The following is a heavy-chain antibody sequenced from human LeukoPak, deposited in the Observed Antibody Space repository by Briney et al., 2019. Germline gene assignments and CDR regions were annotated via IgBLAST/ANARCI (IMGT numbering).Heavy chain of an antibody. J-gene: IGHJ4*02. CDR3: AKDGNYDYVWGTRRGFDY. Sequence: PGGSLRLSCVASGFTFNNYAMSWVRQTPGKGLEWVSILSGGSSVTYHADSVKGRFTISRDNSKNTLYLQMSGLRDEDTAVYYCAKDGNYDYVWGTRRGFDYWGQGTLVTVSS. D-gene: IGHD3-16*01. CDR1: GFTFNNYA. CDR2: LSGGSSVT. V-gene: IGHV3-23*01.